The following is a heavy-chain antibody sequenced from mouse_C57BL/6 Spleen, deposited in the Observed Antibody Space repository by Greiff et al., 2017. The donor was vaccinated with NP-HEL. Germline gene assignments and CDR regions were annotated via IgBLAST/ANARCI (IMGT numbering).Heavy chain of an antibody. CDR3: ARDYSNHGAMDY. CDR1: GFTFSDSG. V-gene: IGHV5-17*01. CDR2: ISSGSSTI. J-gene: IGHJ4*01. Sequence: EVHLVESGGGLVKPGGSLKLSCAASGFTFSDSGMHWVRQAPEEGLEWVAYISSGSSTIYYADTVKGRFPLSSDHAKNTLFLQMTSLRSEDTAMYYCARDYSNHGAMDYWGQGTSVTVSS. D-gene: IGHD2-5*01.